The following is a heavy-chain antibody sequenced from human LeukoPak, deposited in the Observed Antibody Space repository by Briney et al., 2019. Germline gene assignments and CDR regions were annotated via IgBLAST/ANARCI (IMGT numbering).Heavy chain of an antibody. J-gene: IGHJ6*02. V-gene: IGHV1-18*01. D-gene: IGHD6-19*01. Sequence: ASVKVSCKASGYTFTSYGISWVRQAPGQGLEWMGWISAYNGNTNYAQKLQGRVTMTTDTSTSTAYMELRSLRSDDTAMYYCARAGSGWYRLYYYGMDVWGQGTTVTVSS. CDR2: ISAYNGNT. CDR3: ARAGSGWYRLYYYGMDV. CDR1: GYTFTSYG.